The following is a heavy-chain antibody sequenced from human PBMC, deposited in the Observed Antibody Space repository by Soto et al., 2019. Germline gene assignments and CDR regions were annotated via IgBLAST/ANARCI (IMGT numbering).Heavy chain of an antibody. Sequence: SETLSLTCTVSGASISGFYWSWIRKSAGKGLEWIGRIYATGTTDYNPSLKSRVMMSVDTSKKQFSLKLRSVTAADTAVYYCVRDGTKTLRDWFDPWGQGISVSVS. CDR1: GASISGFY. J-gene: IGHJ5*02. V-gene: IGHV4-4*07. CDR2: IYATGTT. D-gene: IGHD1-1*01. CDR3: VRDGTKTLRDWFDP.